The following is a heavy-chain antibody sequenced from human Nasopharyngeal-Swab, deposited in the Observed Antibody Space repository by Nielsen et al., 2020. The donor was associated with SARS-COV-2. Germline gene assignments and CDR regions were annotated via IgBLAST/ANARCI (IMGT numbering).Heavy chain of an antibody. V-gene: IGHV3-74*01. CDR2: FSEDGSIT. CDR3: ASQLGHPDS. J-gene: IGHJ4*02. D-gene: IGHD2-2*01. CDR1: GFTFSSHW. Sequence: GGSLRLSCAASGFTFSSHWMHWVRQAPGQGLVWVSRFSEDGSITTYADSVKGRFTISRDNAKNTLFLQMHSLRADDTAIYYCASQLGHPDSWGQGTLVTVSS.